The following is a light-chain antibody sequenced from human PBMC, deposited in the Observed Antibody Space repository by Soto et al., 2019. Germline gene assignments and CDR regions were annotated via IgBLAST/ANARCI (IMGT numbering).Light chain of an antibody. Sequence: EIVLTQSPGTLSLSPGERATLSCRASQRVTSNYLAWYQQKPGQAPRLLINGASSRATGIPDRFSGSGSGTDFTLTISRLEPEDFAVYYCQQYGSSPQTFGQGTKVEIK. J-gene: IGKJ1*01. CDR3: QQYGSSPQT. CDR2: GAS. V-gene: IGKV3-20*01. CDR1: QRVTSNY.